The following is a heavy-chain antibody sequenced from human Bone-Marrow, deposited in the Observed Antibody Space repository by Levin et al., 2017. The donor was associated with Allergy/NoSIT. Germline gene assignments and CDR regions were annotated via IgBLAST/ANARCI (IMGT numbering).Heavy chain of an antibody. CDR3: ARGSYFGGLGFDC. D-gene: IGHD4-23*01. J-gene: IGHJ4*02. V-gene: IGHV4-61*01. CDR1: GGSVSSGSYY. CDR2: IYHSGST. Sequence: SETLSLTCTVSGGSVSSGSYYWSWIRQPPGKGLEWIAYIYHSGSTKYNPSLKSRVTISLDTSRNQFSLRLTSLTAADTAVYYGARGSYFGGLGFDCWGKGTLVTVSS.